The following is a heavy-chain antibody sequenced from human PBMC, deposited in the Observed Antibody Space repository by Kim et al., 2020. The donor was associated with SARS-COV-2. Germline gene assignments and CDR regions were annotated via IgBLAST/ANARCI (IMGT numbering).Heavy chain of an antibody. Sequence: GGSLRLSCAASGFTFSSYGMHWVRQAPGKGLEWVAVISYDGSNKYYADSVKGRFTISRDNSKNTLYLQMNSLRAEDTAVYYCAKDLVSGGWGYYYGMDVWGQGTTVTVSS. CDR3: AKDLVSGGWGYYYGMDV. CDR1: GFTFSSYG. V-gene: IGHV3-30*18. CDR2: ISYDGSNK. J-gene: IGHJ6*02. D-gene: IGHD3-16*01.